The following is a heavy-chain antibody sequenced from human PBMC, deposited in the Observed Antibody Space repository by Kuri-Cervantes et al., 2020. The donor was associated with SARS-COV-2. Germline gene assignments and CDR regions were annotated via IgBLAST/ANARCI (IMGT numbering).Heavy chain of an antibody. Sequence: ASVKVSCKASGYTFTSYDINWVRQATGQGLEWMGWMNPNSGNTGYAQKFQGRVTMTRNTSISTAYMELSSLRSEDTAVYYCARDSSSWYGDDYWGQGTLVTVSS. CDR2: MNPNSGNT. J-gene: IGHJ4*02. CDR1: GYTFTSYD. V-gene: IGHV1-8*02. D-gene: IGHD6-13*01. CDR3: ARDSSSWYGDDY.